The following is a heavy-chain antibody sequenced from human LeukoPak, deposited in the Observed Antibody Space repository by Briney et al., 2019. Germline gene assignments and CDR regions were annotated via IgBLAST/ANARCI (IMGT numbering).Heavy chain of an antibody. Sequence: GSSVKVSCKASGGTFTSYYMHWVRQAPGQGLEWMGIINPSGGSTSYAQKFQGRVTMTRDTSTSTVYMELSSLRSEDTAVYYCATVGASGGFDYWGQGTLVTVSS. V-gene: IGHV1-46*01. CDR1: GGTFTSYY. CDR3: ATVGASGGFDY. CDR2: INPSGGST. D-gene: IGHD1-26*01. J-gene: IGHJ4*02.